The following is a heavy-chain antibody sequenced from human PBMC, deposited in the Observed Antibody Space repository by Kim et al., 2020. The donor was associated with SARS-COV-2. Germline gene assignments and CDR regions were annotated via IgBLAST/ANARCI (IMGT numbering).Heavy chain of an antibody. V-gene: IGHV3-9*01. CDR2: ISWNSGSI. D-gene: IGHD3-10*01. J-gene: IGHJ6*01. Sequence: GGSLRLSCAASGFTFDDYAMHWVRQAPGKGLEWVSGISWNSGSIGYADSVKGRFTISRDNAKNSLYLQMNSLRAEDTALYYCAKGREYYYGSGSYPRYY. CDR1: GFTFDDYA. CDR3: AKGREYYYGSGSYPRYY.